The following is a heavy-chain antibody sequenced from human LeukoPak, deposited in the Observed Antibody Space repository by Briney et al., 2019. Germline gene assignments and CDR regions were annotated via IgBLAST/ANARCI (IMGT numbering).Heavy chain of an antibody. D-gene: IGHD3-10*01. CDR2: IYYSGST. CDR1: GGSISSSSYY. V-gene: IGHV4-39*07. CDR3: VRVGNYGSGSYYRRGMDV. J-gene: IGHJ6*02. Sequence: SETLSLTCTVSGGSISSSSYYWGWIRQPPGKGLEWIGSIYYSGSTYYNPSLKSRVTISVDTSKNQFSLKLSSVTAADTAVYYCVRVGNYGSGSYYRRGMDVWGQGTTVTVSS.